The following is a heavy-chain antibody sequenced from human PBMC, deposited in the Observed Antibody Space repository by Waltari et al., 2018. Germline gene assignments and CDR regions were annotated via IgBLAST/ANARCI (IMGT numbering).Heavy chain of an antibody. CDR1: GYLFTGIY. D-gene: IGHD2-2*01. CDR2: INPHSGDT. Sequence: QVQLVQSGAEVRTPGASVTVSCKASGYLFTGIYINWVRQAPGQGFEWMGWINPHSGDTNYAQKFRGRITMTRDTAITTAYIELSSLTSDDTAVYYCARGSSRVDFWGQGTLVTVSS. V-gene: IGHV1-2*02. J-gene: IGHJ4*02. CDR3: ARGSSRVDF.